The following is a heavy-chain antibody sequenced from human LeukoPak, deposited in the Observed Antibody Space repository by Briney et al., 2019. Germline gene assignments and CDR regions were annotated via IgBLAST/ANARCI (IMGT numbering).Heavy chain of an antibody. CDR2: IYTSGST. CDR3: ARGAVAGSRGFDY. D-gene: IGHD6-19*01. J-gene: IGHJ4*02. V-gene: IGHV4-61*02. CDR1: GGSISNSDYY. Sequence: PSQTLSLTCTVSGGSISNSDYYWSWIRQPAGKGLEWIGRIYTSGSTNYNPSLKSRVTISVDTSKNQFSLKLSSVTAADTAVYYCARGAVAGSRGFDYWGQGTLVTVSS.